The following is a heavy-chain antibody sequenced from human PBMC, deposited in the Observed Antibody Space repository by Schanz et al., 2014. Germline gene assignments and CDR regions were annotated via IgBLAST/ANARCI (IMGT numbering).Heavy chain of an antibody. J-gene: IGHJ4*02. CDR1: GLIFSTYT. V-gene: IGHV3-7*05. CDR3: ARDLISSGWYG. D-gene: IGHD6-19*01. CDR2: IKQDGSEK. Sequence: EVQLVESGGGLVRPGGSLRLSCTTSGLIFSTYTLNWVRQAPGKGLEWVANIKQDGSEKYYVDSVKGRFTISRDNAKKSLYLQMNSLRVEDTAVYYCARDLISSGWYGWGQGTLVTVSS.